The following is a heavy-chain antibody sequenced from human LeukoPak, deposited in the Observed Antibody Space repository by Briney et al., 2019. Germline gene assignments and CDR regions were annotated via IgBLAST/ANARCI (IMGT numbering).Heavy chain of an antibody. J-gene: IGHJ4*02. CDR3: AREGGPYRPLDY. V-gene: IGHV4-4*02. Sequence: SETLSLTCGVSGGSISTTNWWTWVRQPPGEGLEWIGEVHLSGRTHYNPSLESRATMSVDMSENHLSLRLTSVTAADTAVYYCAREGGPYRPLDYSGQGTLVTVSS. CDR1: GGSISTTNW. CDR2: VHLSGRT.